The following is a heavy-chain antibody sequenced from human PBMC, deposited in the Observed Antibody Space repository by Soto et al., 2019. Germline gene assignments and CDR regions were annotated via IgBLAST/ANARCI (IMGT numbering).Heavy chain of an antibody. D-gene: IGHD4-17*01. J-gene: IGHJ3*02. CDR2: ISGSGGST. V-gene: IGHV3-23*01. CDR1: GFTFSSYA. CDR3: AKPKRSFYDYGDYEAAFDI. Sequence: GGSLRLSCAASGFTFSSYAMSWVRQAPGKGLEWVSAISGSGGSTYYADSVKGRFTISRDNSKNTLYLQMNSLRAEDTAVYYCAKPKRSFYDYGDYEAAFDIWGQGTMVSVSS.